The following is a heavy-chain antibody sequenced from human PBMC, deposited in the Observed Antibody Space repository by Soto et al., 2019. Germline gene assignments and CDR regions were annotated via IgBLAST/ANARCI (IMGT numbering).Heavy chain of an antibody. CDR2: ISPDGSTI. Sequence: EVQLVESGGGSVQPGGSLRLSCTASGFTCGSSWMHWVRQGPGKGLIWVSRISPDGSTIHYVDFVEGRFNISRDNAKHTVHLQMTSLRVEDTAVYYCSKDLGSWAEYWGQGPLVTVSS. V-gene: IGHV3-74*01. J-gene: IGHJ4*02. D-gene: IGHD6-13*01. CDR3: SKDLGSWAEY. CDR1: GFTCGSSW.